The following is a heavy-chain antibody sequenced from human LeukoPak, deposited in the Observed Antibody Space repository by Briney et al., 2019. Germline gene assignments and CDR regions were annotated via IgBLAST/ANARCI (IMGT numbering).Heavy chain of an antibody. V-gene: IGHV1-69*01. D-gene: IGHD3-22*01. CDR2: IIPIFGTA. J-gene: IGHJ3*02. Sequence: ASVKVSCKASGGTFSSYAISWVRQAPGQGLEWMGGIIPIFGTANYAQKFQGRVTITADESTSTAYMELSSLRSEDTAVYYCAREAPDYYDSSGSTLRAFDIWGQGTMVTVSS. CDR1: GGTFSSYA. CDR3: AREAPDYYDSSGSTLRAFDI.